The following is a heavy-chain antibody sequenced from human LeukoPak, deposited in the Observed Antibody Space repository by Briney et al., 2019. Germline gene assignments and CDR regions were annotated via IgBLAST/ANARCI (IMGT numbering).Heavy chain of an antibody. CDR2: ISYDGSNK. CDR3: ARASLIWARGQTTVTTAGYYFDY. J-gene: IGHJ4*02. V-gene: IGHV3-30*03. CDR1: GFTFSSYG. D-gene: IGHD4-17*01. Sequence: GGSLRLSCAASGFTFSSYGMHWVRQAPGKGLEWVAVISYDGSNKYYADSVKGRFTISRDNSKNTLYLQMDSLRAEDTAVYYCARASLIWARGQTTVTTAGYYFDYWGQGTLVTVSS.